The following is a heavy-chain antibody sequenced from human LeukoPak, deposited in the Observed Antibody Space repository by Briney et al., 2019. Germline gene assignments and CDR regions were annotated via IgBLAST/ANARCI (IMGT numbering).Heavy chain of an antibody. CDR2: SGPYNGNT. V-gene: IGHV1-18*01. J-gene: IGHJ4*02. CDR1: GYTFTNYG. Sequence: ASVKVSCKASGYTFTNYGISWVRQAPGQGLEWMGWSGPYNGNTNYAQKLQGRVTMTTDTSTSTAYMELRSLRSDDTAVYYCARTRGCSGGSCYYNYWGQGTLVTVSS. CDR3: ARTRGCSGGSCYYNY. D-gene: IGHD2-15*01.